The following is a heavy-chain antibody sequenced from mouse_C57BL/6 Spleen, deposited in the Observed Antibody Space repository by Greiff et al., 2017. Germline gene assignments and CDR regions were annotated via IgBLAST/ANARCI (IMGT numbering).Heavy chain of an antibody. J-gene: IGHJ1*03. CDR3: ARYGNYPHWYFDV. D-gene: IGHD2-1*01. V-gene: IGHV1-78*01. CDR1: GYTFTDHT. CDR2: IYPRDGST. Sequence: LQESDAELVKPGASVKISCKVSGYTFTDHTIHWMKQRPEQGLEWIGSIYPRDGSTKYNEKFKGKATLTADKSSSTAYMQLNSLTSEDSAVYFCARYGNYPHWYFDVWGTGTTVTVSS.